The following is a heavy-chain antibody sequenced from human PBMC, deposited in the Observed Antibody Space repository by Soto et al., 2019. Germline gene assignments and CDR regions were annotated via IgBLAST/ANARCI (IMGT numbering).Heavy chain of an antibody. J-gene: IGHJ4*02. V-gene: IGHV4-38-2*02. D-gene: IGHD3-3*01. CDR1: SYSINSRYY. Sequence: SEALSVTCSVSSYSINSRYYCGFIGPSRGKGLEWIGSVFHSGTTYSTPSLKTRLTISVDTSKNQFSLDLNAVTAADTAVYYCVRDFGDLHDFWSGSDYWGPGIPVTVSS. CDR2: VFHSGTT. CDR3: VRDFGDLHDFWSGSDY.